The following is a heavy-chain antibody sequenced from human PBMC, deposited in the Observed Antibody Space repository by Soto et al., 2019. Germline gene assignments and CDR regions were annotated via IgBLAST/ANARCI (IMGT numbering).Heavy chain of an antibody. J-gene: IGHJ4*02. CDR3: ARDRLQYQWLGLGY. Sequence: PGGSLRLSCAVSGFNLSDHYMSWVRQAPGKGLEWISYISTSGSTIYYVDSVKGRFTISRDNAKNSVYLQMNSLRPEDTALYYCARDRLQYQWLGLGYWGQGTQVTVSS. CDR2: ISTSGSTI. CDR1: GFNLSDHY. V-gene: IGHV3-11*01. D-gene: IGHD6-19*01.